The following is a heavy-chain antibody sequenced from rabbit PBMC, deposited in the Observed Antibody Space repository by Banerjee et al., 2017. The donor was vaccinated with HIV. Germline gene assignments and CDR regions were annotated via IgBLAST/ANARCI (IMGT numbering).Heavy chain of an antibody. CDR3: AREYANSSPLSYGMDL. Sequence: QEQLEESGGGLVKPGGTLTLTCKASGIDFSSTYWICWVRQAPGKGLEWIACIYAGNSGTTYYASWAKGRFTISKTSSTTVTLQMTSLTAADTATYFCAREYANSSPLSYGMDLWGPGTLVTVS. CDR1: GIDFSSTYW. J-gene: IGHJ6*01. D-gene: IGHD1-1*01. CDR2: IYAGNSGTT. V-gene: IGHV1S45*01.